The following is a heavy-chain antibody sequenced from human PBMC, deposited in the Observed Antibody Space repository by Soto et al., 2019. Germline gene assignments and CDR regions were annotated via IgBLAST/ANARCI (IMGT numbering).Heavy chain of an antibody. Sequence: QVQLVESGGGVVQPGRSLRLSCAASGFTFSSYGMHWVRQAPGKGLEWVAVIWYDGSNKYYADSVKGRFTISRDNSKNTLYLQMNSLRAEDTAVYYCARDSRLPHGMDVWGQGTTVTVSS. CDR3: ARDSRLPHGMDV. CDR2: IWYDGSNK. D-gene: IGHD6-25*01. J-gene: IGHJ6*02. CDR1: GFTFSSYG. V-gene: IGHV3-33*01.